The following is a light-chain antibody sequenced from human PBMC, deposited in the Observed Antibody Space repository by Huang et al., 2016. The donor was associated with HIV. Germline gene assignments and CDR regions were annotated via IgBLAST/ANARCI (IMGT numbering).Light chain of an antibody. V-gene: IGKV3-15*01. J-gene: IGKJ5*01. CDR2: GAS. CDR1: QSVSSN. CDR3: QQYNNWIT. Sequence: EIVMTQSPATLSVSPGERATRSGRASQSVSSNLAWYQQKPGQAPRLLIYGASTRATGIPARFSGSGSGTELTLTISSLQSEDLAVYYCQQYNNWITFGQGTRLEIK.